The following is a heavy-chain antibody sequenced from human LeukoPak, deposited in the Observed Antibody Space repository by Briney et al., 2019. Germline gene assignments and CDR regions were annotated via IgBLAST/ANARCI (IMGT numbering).Heavy chain of an antibody. CDR3: ARASSSYGSGLSYIDY. D-gene: IGHD3-10*01. V-gene: IGHV1-18*01. J-gene: IGHJ4*02. CDR1: GYIFANHG. CDR2: INTDNGDT. Sequence: ASVKVSCKASGYIFANHGLTWVRQAPGQGPEWMGWINTDNGDTNYAQKVQDRVTLTTEASTKTAYMELRSLSSDDTAFYYCARASSSYGSGLSYIDYWGQGTLVTVSS.